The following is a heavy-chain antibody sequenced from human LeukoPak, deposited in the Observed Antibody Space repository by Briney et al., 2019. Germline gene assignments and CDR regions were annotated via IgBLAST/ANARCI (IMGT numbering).Heavy chain of an antibody. CDR1: GGSISSINYY. D-gene: IGHD1-26*01. CDR3: ARRAYSDKYGNPIFDY. CDR2: VSYSGST. V-gene: IGHV4-39*01. J-gene: IGHJ4*02. Sequence: SETLSLTCTVSGGSISSINYYWGWIRQPPGKGLEWVGSVSYSGSTYSNPSLKSRLTISVDTSKNQFSLNLSSVTAADTAVYYCARRAYSDKYGNPIFDYWGQGILVAVSS.